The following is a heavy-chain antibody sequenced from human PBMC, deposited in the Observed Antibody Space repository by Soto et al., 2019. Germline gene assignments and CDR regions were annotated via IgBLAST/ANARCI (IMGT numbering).Heavy chain of an antibody. Sequence: SETLSLTCAVSGDSISGYYWSWNRQPTGKGLEWIGYIYYSGSTNYNPSLKSRVTISVDTSKDQFSLNLRSVTAADTAVYYCARERLFCPGGNCYCYFDYWGQGTLVTVSS. CDR2: IYYSGST. J-gene: IGHJ4*02. CDR1: GDSISGYY. D-gene: IGHD2-15*01. V-gene: IGHV4-59*01. CDR3: ARERLFCPGGNCYCYFDY.